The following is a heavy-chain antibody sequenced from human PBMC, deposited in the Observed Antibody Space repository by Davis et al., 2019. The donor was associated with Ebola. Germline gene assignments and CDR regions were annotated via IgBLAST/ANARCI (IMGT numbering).Heavy chain of an antibody. CDR3: ARTLLTAAAPDY. CDR1: GYTFTSYD. Sequence: ASVKVSCKASGYTFTSYDINWVRQATGQGLEWMGWMNPNSGNTGYAQKFQGRVTITRNTSISTAYMELSSLRSEDTAVYYCARTLLTAAAPDYWGQRTLVTVSS. V-gene: IGHV1-8*03. CDR2: MNPNSGNT. D-gene: IGHD2-2*01. J-gene: IGHJ4*02.